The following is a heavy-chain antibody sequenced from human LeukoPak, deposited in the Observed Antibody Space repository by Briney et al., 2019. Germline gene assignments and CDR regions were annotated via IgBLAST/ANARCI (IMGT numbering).Heavy chain of an antibody. CDR2: ISYDGSNK. CDR1: GFTFSSYA. V-gene: IGHV3-30-3*01. J-gene: IGHJ4*02. D-gene: IGHD3-10*01. CDR3: ARDRDDVIDY. Sequence: PGGSLRLSCAASGFTFSSYAMHWVRQAPGKGLEWVAVISYDGSNKYCADSVKGRFTISRDNSKNTLYLQMNSLRAEDTAVYYCARDRDDVIDYWGQGTLVTVSS.